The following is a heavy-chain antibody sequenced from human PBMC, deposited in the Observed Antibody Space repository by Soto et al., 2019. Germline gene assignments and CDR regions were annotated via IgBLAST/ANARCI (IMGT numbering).Heavy chain of an antibody. CDR3: ARVQRQLVLGWFDP. V-gene: IGHV3-53*01. CDR2: IYSGGST. D-gene: IGHD6-13*01. J-gene: IGHJ5*02. Sequence: PGGSLRLSCADSGFTVSSNYMSWVRQAPGKGLEWVSVIYSGGSTYYADSVKGRFTISRDNSKNTLYLQMNSLRAEDTAVYYCARVQRQLVLGWFDPWGQGTLVTVSS. CDR1: GFTVSSNY.